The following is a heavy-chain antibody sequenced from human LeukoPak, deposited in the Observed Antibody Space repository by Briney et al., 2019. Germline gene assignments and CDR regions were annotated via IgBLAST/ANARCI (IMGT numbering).Heavy chain of an antibody. Sequence: ASVKVSCTASGYTFTSYYMHWVRQAPGQGLEWMGWINPNSGGTNYAQKFQGRVTMTRDTSISTAYMELSRLRSDDTAVYYCAREWELLNFDYWGQGTLVTVSS. J-gene: IGHJ4*02. CDR1: GYTFTSYY. CDR3: AREWELLNFDY. V-gene: IGHV1-2*02. CDR2: INPNSGGT. D-gene: IGHD1-26*01.